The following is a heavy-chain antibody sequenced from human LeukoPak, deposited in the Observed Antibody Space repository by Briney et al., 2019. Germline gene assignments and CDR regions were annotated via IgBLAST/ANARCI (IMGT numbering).Heavy chain of an antibody. D-gene: IGHD3-10*01. CDR3: ARSPSYGSGSYLSYYFDY. CDR1: GYSFTSYW. Sequence: GESLKISCKGSGYSFTSYWIGWVRQMPGKGLEWMGIIYPGDSDTRYSPSFQGQVTISADKSIGTAHLQWSSLKASDTAMYYCARSPSYGSGSYLSYYFDYWGQGTLVTVS. J-gene: IGHJ4*02. CDR2: IYPGDSDT. V-gene: IGHV5-51*01.